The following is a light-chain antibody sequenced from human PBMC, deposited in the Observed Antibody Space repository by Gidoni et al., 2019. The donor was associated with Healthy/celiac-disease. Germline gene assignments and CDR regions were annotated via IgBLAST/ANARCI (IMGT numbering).Light chain of an antibody. CDR2: GNR. CDR3: QSYDSSLSVV. Sequence: QSVLTQPPSVSGAPGQRVTISCTGSRSNIGAVYDVHWYQQLPGTAPKLLIHGNRNRPSGVPDRFSGSKSGTSASLAITGLQAEDEADYYCQSYDSSLSVVFGGGTKLTVL. J-gene: IGLJ2*01. V-gene: IGLV1-40*01. CDR1: RSNIGAVYD.